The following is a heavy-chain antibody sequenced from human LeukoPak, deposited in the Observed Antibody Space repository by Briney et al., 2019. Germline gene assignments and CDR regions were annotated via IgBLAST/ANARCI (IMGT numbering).Heavy chain of an antibody. CDR2: INHSGST. CDR3: ASRAYYYYDRGYYFDY. Sequence: SETLSLTCAVYGGSFSGCYWSWIRQPPGKGLEWIGEINHSGSTNYNPSLKSRVTTSVDTSKNQFSLKLSSVTAADTAAYYCASRAYYYYDRGYYFDYWGQGTLVTVSS. V-gene: IGHV4-34*01. CDR1: GGSFSGCY. D-gene: IGHD3-22*01. J-gene: IGHJ4*02.